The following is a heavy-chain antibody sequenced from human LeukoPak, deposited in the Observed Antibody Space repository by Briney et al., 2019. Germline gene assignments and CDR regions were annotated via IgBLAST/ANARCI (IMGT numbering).Heavy chain of an antibody. V-gene: IGHV1-46*04. CDR3: ARVNYDSSGYKAQFFDY. J-gene: IGHJ4*02. CDR2: INPRSGST. Sequence: ASVKVSCKASGYTFTYFYMHWVRQAPGQGLEWIGIINPRSGSTTYAQRLQGRVTMTRDTSTSTIFLELSSLTSEDTAVYYCARVNYDSSGYKAQFFDYWGQGTLVTVSS. CDR1: GYTFTYFY. D-gene: IGHD3-22*01.